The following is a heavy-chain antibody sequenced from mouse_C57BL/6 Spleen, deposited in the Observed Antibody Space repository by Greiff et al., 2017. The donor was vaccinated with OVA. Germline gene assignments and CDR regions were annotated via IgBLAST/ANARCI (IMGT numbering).Heavy chain of an antibody. J-gene: IGHJ2*01. Sequence: VQLQQSGPELVKPGASVKIPCKASGYTFTDYNMDWVKQSHGKSLEWIGDINPNNGGTICNQKFKGKATLTVDKSSSTAYMELRSLTSEDTAVYYCARKRGVYYDYDDEGFDYWGQGTTLTVSS. D-gene: IGHD2-4*01. V-gene: IGHV1-18*01. CDR2: INPNNGGT. CDR3: ARKRGVYYDYDDEGFDY. CDR1: GYTFTDYN.